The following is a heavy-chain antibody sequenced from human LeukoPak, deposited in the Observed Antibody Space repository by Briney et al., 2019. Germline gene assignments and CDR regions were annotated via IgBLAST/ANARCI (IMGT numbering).Heavy chain of an antibody. CDR3: TRGRRSYYGMDV. Sequence: SQTLSLTCAISGDRVSSTTAAWNWVRQSPSRGLEWLGRTYYTSKSKWDTDYAVSLKGRITVSPDISKNQFSLQLNSVTPEDTAVYYCTRGRRSYYGMDVWGQGTTVTVSS. CDR1: GDRVSSTTAA. D-gene: IGHD3-16*02. V-gene: IGHV6-1*01. CDR2: TYYTSKSKWDT. J-gene: IGHJ6*02.